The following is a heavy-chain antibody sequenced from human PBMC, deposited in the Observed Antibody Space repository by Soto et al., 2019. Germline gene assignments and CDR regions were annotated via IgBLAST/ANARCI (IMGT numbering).Heavy chain of an antibody. CDR3: AKGAVAGTPTSYYYCGMDV. V-gene: IGHV1-69*12. CDR1: GGTFRTYA. Sequence: QVQLLQSGAEVKKPGSSVRVSCEASGGTFRTYAISWVRQAPGQGLEWMGEIIPVFGKVNYAQKFQGRVTVTADESTTTGYMDMRSLTSEDTAVYYCAKGAVAGTPTSYYYCGMDVWGQGTTVTVS. J-gene: IGHJ6*02. CDR2: IIPVFGKV. D-gene: IGHD6-19*01.